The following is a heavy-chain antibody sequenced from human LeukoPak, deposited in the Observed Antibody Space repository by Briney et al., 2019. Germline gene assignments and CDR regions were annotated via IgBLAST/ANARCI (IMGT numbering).Heavy chain of an antibody. CDR2: ISSNSIST. D-gene: IGHD5-18*01. J-gene: IGHJ5*02. V-gene: IGHV3-48*01. CDR3: ARALVDTSVVTSGLMNWFDP. CDR1: GFTFSTYS. Sequence: PGGSLRLSCAASGFTFSTYSMNWVRQAPGKGLEWLSFISSNSISTYYAESVKGRFTVSRDNAKNSLYLQMNSLRAEDTAMYYCARALVDTSVVTSGLMNWFDPWGQGTVVTVSS.